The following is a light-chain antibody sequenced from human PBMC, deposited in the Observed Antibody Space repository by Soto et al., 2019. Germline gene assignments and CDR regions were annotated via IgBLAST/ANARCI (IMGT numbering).Light chain of an antibody. Sequence: QSALTQAASVSGSPGQSITISCTGTSSDVGGYEYVSWYQQHPGKAPKRILYDVSDRPSGVSNRFSGSKSGNTASLAISGLQAEDEADYYFSSYTTDSPLGVFGTGTKLT. J-gene: IGLJ1*01. CDR1: SSDVGGYEY. CDR2: DVS. V-gene: IGLV2-14*03. CDR3: SSYTTDSPLGV.